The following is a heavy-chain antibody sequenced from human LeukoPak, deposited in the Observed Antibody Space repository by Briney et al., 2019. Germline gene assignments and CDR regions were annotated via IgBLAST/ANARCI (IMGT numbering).Heavy chain of an antibody. Sequence: SETLSLTCAVYGGSFSGYYWSWIRQPPGKGLEWIGEINHSGSTNYNPSLKSRVTISVDTSKNQFSLKLSSATAADTAVYYCARGTAGGDYFDYWGQGTLVTVSS. D-gene: IGHD2-21*02. J-gene: IGHJ4*02. CDR2: INHSGST. CDR1: GGSFSGYY. V-gene: IGHV4-34*01. CDR3: ARGTAGGDYFDY.